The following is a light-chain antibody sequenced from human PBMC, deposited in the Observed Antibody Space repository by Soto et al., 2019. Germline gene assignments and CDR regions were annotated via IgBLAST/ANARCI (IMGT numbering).Light chain of an antibody. CDR1: QSVIRS. J-gene: IGKJ4*01. V-gene: IGKV3-11*01. Sequence: EIVLTQSPATLSLSPGERATLSCRASQSVIRSLAWYRQTPGQAPRLLVYDALKRATGIPARFSGSGSGTDFTLTISSLELEDSAVYFCQHRHNWPLTFGGGTKVDIK. CDR2: DAL. CDR3: QHRHNWPLT.